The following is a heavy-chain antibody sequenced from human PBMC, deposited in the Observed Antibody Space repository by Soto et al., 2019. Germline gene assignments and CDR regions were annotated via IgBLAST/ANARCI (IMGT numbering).Heavy chain of an antibody. CDR3: ARESRGTVTAFDI. Sequence: PGGSLRLSCAASGFTVSSNYMSWVRQAPGKGLEWVSVIYSGGSTYYADSVKGRFTISRDNSKNTLYLQMNSLRAEDTAVYYCARESRGTVTAFDIWGQGTMVTVSS. J-gene: IGHJ3*02. D-gene: IGHD4-17*01. CDR2: IYSGGST. CDR1: GFTVSSNY. V-gene: IGHV3-53*01.